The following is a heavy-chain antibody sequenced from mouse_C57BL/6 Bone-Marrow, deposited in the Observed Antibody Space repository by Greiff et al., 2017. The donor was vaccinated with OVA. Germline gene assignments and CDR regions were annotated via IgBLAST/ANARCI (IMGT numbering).Heavy chain of an antibody. Sequence: VQGVESGPELVKPGASVKISCKASGYTFTDYYINWVKQRPGQGLEWIGWIFPGSGSTYYNEKFKGKATLTVDKSSSTAYMLLSSLTSEDSAVYFCANARFYDPAWFAYWGQGTLVTVSA. J-gene: IGHJ3*01. V-gene: IGHV1-75*01. D-gene: IGHD2-3*01. CDR2: IFPGSGST. CDR1: GYTFTDYY. CDR3: ANARFYDPAWFAY.